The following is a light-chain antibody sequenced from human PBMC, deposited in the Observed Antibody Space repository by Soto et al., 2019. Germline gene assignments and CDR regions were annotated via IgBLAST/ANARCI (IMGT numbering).Light chain of an antibody. CDR3: SSYTSSIL. J-gene: IGLJ2*01. CDR1: SSDVGGYNY. V-gene: IGLV2-14*01. Sequence: QSALTQPASVSGSPGQSITISCTGTSSDVGGYNYVSWYQQHPGKAHKLMIYDVSNRPSGVSNRFSGSKSGNTASLTISGLQAEDEADYYCSSYTSSILFGGGTQLTVL. CDR2: DVS.